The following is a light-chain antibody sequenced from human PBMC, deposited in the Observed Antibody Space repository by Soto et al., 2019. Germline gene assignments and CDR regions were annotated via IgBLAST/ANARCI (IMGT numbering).Light chain of an antibody. Sequence: DIQMTQSPPSLSASVGDRVTISCRASQSISDYLNWYQQKPGKAPKLLIYSASSLQSGVPSRFSGSGSGTDFNLTINSLQPDDFATYYCQQSFSTPRYTFGPGTKVDI. CDR2: SAS. CDR1: QSISDY. V-gene: IGKV1-39*01. J-gene: IGKJ3*01. CDR3: QQSFSTPRYT.